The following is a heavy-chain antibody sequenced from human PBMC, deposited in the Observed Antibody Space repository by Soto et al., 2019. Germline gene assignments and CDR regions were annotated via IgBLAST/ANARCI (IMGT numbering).Heavy chain of an antibody. CDR3: ARGDMVYDFWSGYPRGPYYFDY. V-gene: IGHV1-18*04. CDR2: ISAYNGNT. J-gene: IGHJ4*02. CDR1: GYTFTSYG. Sequence: ASVKVSCKASGYTFTSYGISWVRQAPGQGLEWMGWISAYNGNTNYAQKLQGRVTMTTDTSTSTAYMELRSLRSDDTAVYYCARGDMVYDFWSGYPRGPYYFDYWGQGTLLPVPS. D-gene: IGHD3-3*01.